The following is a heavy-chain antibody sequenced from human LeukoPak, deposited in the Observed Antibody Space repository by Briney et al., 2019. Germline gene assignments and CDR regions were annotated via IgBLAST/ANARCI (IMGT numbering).Heavy chain of an antibody. CDR3: LRGDRRDY. V-gene: IGHV3-21*06. CDR2: LDSSGAYI. CDR1: GFTVSSNY. Sequence: GGSLRLSCAASGFTVSSNYMNWARQAPGKGLEWLSSLDSSGAYIFYADSVKGRFIISRDNAKNSLYLQMNSLRVEDTAVYYCLRGDRRDYWGQGTLVTVSS. J-gene: IGHJ4*02.